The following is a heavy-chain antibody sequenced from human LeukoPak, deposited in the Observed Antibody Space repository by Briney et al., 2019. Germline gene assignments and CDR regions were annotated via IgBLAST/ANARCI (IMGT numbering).Heavy chain of an antibody. CDR3: AISQGSYYDTSGYLGGDY. D-gene: IGHD3-22*01. CDR1: GYTFTNYG. V-gene: IGHV1-18*01. J-gene: IGHJ4*02. CDR2: ISAYSGNT. Sequence: ASVKVSCKASGYTFTNYGIFWVRQAPGQGLEWMGWISAYSGNTNYAQKLQGRVTMTPETSTSTAYMELESLRSDDTAVYYCAISQGSYYDTSGYLGGDYWGQGTLVTVSS.